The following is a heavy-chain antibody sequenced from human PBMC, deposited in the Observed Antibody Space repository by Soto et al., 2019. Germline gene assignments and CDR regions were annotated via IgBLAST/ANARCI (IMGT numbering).Heavy chain of an antibody. CDR2: IFYTGST. CDR3: AKYRRTAAEGYTLDY. Sequence: SETLSLTCTVSGDSMNNFYWSWIRQPPGKPLEWIGNIFYTGSTTYNPSLESRITMSVDTSKNQFSLRLSSVSAADTAVYFCAKYRRTAAEGYTLDYWGRGTLVTVSS. D-gene: IGHD6-13*01. V-gene: IGHV4-59*01. J-gene: IGHJ4*02. CDR1: GDSMNNFY.